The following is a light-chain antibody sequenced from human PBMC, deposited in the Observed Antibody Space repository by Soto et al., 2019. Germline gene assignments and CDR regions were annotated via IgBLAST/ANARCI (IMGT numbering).Light chain of an antibody. CDR3: PQRYRTPYT. CDR2: AAS. V-gene: IGKV1-39*01. CDR1: QSISSY. Sequence: DIQMTQSPSSLSASVGDRVTITCRASQSISSYLNWYQQKPGKAPKLLIYAASSLQSGVPSRFSGSGSGTDFHLTIRSLQTEDFATYLCPQRYRTPYTFGQGDKLEIK. J-gene: IGKJ2*01.